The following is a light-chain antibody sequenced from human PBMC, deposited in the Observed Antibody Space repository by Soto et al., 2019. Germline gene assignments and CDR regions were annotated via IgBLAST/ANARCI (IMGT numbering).Light chain of an antibody. CDR1: QSISSN. J-gene: IGKJ1*01. CDR3: QQYHSSPRT. Sequence: EIVMTQSPATLSVSPGERATLSCRASQSISSNLAWYQQKPGQAPRLLIYGASTRATGISARFSGSGSGTDFTLTISRLEPEDFAVYYCQQYHSSPRTFGQGTKVDIK. CDR2: GAS. V-gene: IGKV3-15*01.